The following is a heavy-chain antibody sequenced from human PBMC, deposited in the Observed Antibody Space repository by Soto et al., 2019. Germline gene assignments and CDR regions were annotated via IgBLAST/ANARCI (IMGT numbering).Heavy chain of an antibody. CDR1: GGTFTRYS. CDR3: ARPADGAYSSDHNHYYALAV. CDR2: IVPIFGTT. V-gene: IGHV1-69*01. D-gene: IGHD3-16*01. J-gene: IGHJ6*02. Sequence: QVHLVQSGAEVRKPGSSVKVSCTASGGTFTRYSISWVRQAPGQGLEWVGGIVPIFGTTNYAQRFRGRVQITADESTRTVCTELCILASHATAVYSCARPADGAYSSDHNHYYALAVLGPGTSVTVAS.